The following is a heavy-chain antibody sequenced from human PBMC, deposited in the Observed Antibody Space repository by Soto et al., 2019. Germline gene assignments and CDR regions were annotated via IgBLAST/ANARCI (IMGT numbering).Heavy chain of an antibody. D-gene: IGHD3-3*01. J-gene: IGHJ6*01. Sequence: GGSLRLCCAASGFTFSIYSMNWVRQAPGKGLEWISYISADSDTIFYADSVKGRFTISRDDAKNSLYLQMNSLRDEDTAMYYCARLYYDYVWGSGIRVTGS. CDR3: ARLYYDYV. CDR2: ISADSDTI. CDR1: GFTFSIYS. V-gene: IGHV3-48*02.